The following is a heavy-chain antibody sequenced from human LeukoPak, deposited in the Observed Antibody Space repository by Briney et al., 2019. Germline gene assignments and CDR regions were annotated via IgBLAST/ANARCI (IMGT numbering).Heavy chain of an antibody. D-gene: IGHD6-6*01. Sequence: SETLSLTCTVSGGSISSSSYYWGWIRQPPGKGLEWIGSAYYSGSTYYNPSLKSRVTISVDMSKNQFSLKLTSVTAADTAVYSCARQRPGHCDYWGQGTLVSVSS. V-gene: IGHV4-39*01. CDR1: GGSISSSSYY. J-gene: IGHJ4*02. CDR3: ARQRPGHCDY. CDR2: AYYSGST.